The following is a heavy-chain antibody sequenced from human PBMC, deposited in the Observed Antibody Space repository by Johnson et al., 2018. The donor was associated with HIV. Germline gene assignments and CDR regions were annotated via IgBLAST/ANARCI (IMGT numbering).Heavy chain of an antibody. CDR1: GFTFSSYA. Sequence: QVQLVESGGGVVQPGRSLRLSCAASGFTFSSYAMHWVRQAPGKGLEWVAAISYDGSNKDYADSVKGRFTISRDNSKNPLYLKMNSLRAEDTAVYYCARLRGAFDIWGQGTMVTVSS. V-gene: IGHV3-30*04. CDR3: ARLRGAFDI. J-gene: IGHJ3*02. CDR2: ISYDGSNK.